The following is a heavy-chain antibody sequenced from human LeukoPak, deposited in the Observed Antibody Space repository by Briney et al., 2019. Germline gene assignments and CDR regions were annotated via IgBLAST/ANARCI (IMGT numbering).Heavy chain of an antibody. CDR3: ARGLQLAYYYFYMDV. CDR2: ISGSGENT. V-gene: IGHV3-23*01. J-gene: IGHJ6*03. D-gene: IGHD1-1*01. CDR1: GFTFSNYA. Sequence: GGSLRLSCAASGFTFSNYAITWVRQAPGKGLEWVSGISGSGENTYYADSVKGRFTISRDNSKNTLYLQMNSLRAEDTAVYYCARGLQLAYYYFYMDVWGKGTTVTVSS.